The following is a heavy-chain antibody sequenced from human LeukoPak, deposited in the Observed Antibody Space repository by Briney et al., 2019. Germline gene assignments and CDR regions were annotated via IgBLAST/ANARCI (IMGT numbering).Heavy chain of an antibody. Sequence: ASVKVSCKASGYTFTSYDINWVRQATGQGLEWMGWMNPNSGNTGYAQKFQGRVTMTRNTSISTAYMELSSLRSEDTAVYYCARLSGDYGDYGSVWWFDPWGQGTLVTVSS. J-gene: IGHJ5*02. CDR2: MNPNSGNT. CDR1: GYTFTSYD. V-gene: IGHV1-8*01. D-gene: IGHD4-17*01. CDR3: ARLSGDYGDYGSVWWFDP.